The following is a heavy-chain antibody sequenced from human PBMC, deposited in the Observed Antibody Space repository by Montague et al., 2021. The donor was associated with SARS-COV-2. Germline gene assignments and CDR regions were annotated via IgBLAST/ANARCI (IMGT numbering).Heavy chain of an antibody. V-gene: IGHV3-9*01. CDR3: AKDGGHSSGYYYEGGFDS. Sequence: SFSASGFLFEDYAMHWVRQAPGKGLEWVSGISWNSGSIAYADSVKGRFTISRENAKNSLYLQMSSLRPEDTALYYCAKDGGHSSGYYYEGGFDSWGQGTPVTVSS. J-gene: IGHJ4*02. D-gene: IGHD3-22*01. CDR1: GFLFEDYA. CDR2: ISWNSGSI.